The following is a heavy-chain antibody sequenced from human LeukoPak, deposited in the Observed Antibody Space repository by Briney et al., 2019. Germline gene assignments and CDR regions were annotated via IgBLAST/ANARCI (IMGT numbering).Heavy chain of an antibody. V-gene: IGHV3-21*01. J-gene: IGHJ5*02. CDR3: ARDWGGSYYYPNNNWFDP. Sequence: GGSLRLSCAASGFTFSSYSMNRVRQAPGKGLEWVSSISSSSSYIYYADSVKGRFTISRDNAKNSLYLQMNSLRAEDTAVYYCARDWGGSYYYPNNNWFDPWGQGTLVTVSS. CDR1: GFTFSSYS. D-gene: IGHD1-26*01. CDR2: ISSSSSYI.